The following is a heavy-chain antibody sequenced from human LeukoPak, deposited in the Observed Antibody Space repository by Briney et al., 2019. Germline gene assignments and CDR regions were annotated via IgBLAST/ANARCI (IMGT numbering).Heavy chain of an antibody. CDR2: INSDGSST. CDR3: ASLDSVVRDY. CDR1: GFTFSSYW. J-gene: IGHJ4*02. V-gene: IGHV3-74*01. D-gene: IGHD4-23*01. Sequence: GGSLRLSCAASGFTFSSYWMHWVRHAPGKGLVWVSRINSDGSSTSYADSVKGRFTISRDNAKNALYLQMNSLRAEDTAVYYCASLDSVVRDYWGQGTLVTVSS.